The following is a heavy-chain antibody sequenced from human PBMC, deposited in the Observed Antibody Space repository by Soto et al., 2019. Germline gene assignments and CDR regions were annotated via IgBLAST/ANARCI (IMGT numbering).Heavy chain of an antibody. J-gene: IGHJ4*02. CDR2: ISVDGNIS. Sequence: GGSLRLSCEGSGFSFRSYWMHWVRQAPGKGLVWVARISVDGNISNYADSVKGRFTITRDNARNTVYLQMNSLRAEDTAVYFCVREPWGFSGAWYDYWGQGTLVTVSS. CDR3: VREPWGFSGAWYDY. V-gene: IGHV3-74*01. CDR1: GFSFRSYW. D-gene: IGHD6-13*01.